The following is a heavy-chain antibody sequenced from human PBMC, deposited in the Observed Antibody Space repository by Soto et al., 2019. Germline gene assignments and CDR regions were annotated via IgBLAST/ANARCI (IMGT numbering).Heavy chain of an antibody. Sequence: GASVKVSCKASGYTFTSYYMHWVRQAPGQGLEWMGIINPSGGSTSYAQKFQGRVTMTRDTSTSTVYMELSSLRSEDTAVYYCARDSERAVAGMVHPPRNWFDPWGQGTLVTVSS. CDR2: INPSGGST. J-gene: IGHJ5*02. CDR3: ARDSERAVAGMVHPPRNWFDP. D-gene: IGHD6-19*01. CDR1: GYTFTSYY. V-gene: IGHV1-46*01.